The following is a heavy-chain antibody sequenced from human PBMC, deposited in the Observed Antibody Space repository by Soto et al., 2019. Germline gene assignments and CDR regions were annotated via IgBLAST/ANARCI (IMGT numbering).Heavy chain of an antibody. J-gene: IGHJ4*02. CDR1: GYTFTSYD. CDR2: MNPNSGNT. D-gene: IGHD3-10*01. CDR3: ARFHLSIYGAPLIYFDY. V-gene: IGHV1-8*01. Sequence: QVQLVQSGAEVKKPGASVKVSCKASGYTFTSYDINWVRQATGQGLEWMGWMNPNSGNTGYAQKIQVKVTRTRTNSKSTADMELSSLRSEDTAVYYCARFHLSIYGAPLIYFDYWGQGTPVTVSS.